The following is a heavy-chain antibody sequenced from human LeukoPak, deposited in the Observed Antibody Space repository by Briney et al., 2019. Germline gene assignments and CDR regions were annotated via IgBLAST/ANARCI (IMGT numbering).Heavy chain of an antibody. CDR2: ISTSGSTI. CDR1: GFAFSSYS. D-gene: IGHD5-24*01. J-gene: IGHJ6*03. V-gene: IGHV3-48*04. CDR3: ARYGSPGGWYYYYMDV. Sequence: PGGSLRLSCAASGFAFSSYSMNWVRQAPGKGLEWVSYISTSGSTIYYTDSVKGRFTISRDNAKNSLYLQMNSLRAEDTAVYYCARYGSPGGWYYYYMDVWGKGTTVTVSS.